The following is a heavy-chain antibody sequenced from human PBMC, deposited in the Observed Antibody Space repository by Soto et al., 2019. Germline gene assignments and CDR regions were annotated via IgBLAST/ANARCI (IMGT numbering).Heavy chain of an antibody. CDR3: ARDRAPDTDAFDI. V-gene: IGHV1-46*01. Sequence: ASVKVSCKASGYTFTSYYMHWVRQAPGQGLEWMGIINPSGGSTSYAQKFQGRVTMTRDTSTSTVYMELSSLRSEDTAVYYCARDRAPDTDAFDIWGQGTMVTVS. CDR1: GYTFTSYY. CDR2: INPSGGST. J-gene: IGHJ3*02.